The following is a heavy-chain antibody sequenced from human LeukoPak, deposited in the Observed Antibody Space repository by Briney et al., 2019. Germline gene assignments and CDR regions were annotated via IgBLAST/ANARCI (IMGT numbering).Heavy chain of an antibody. CDR3: TRGIGRTDFTPYWHFDL. CDR1: GYSFTSYW. Sequence: GESLKISCKGSGYSFTSYWIGWVRQMPGKGLEWMGIIYPGDSDTRYSPSFQGQVTISADKSISTAYLQWSSLKASDTAMYYCTRGIGRTDFTPYWHFDLWGRGTVVTVSS. D-gene: IGHD2-15*01. CDR2: IYPGDSDT. J-gene: IGHJ2*01. V-gene: IGHV5-51*01.